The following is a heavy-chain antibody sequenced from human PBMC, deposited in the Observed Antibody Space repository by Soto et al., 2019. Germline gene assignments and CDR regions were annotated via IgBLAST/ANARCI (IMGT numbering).Heavy chain of an antibody. CDR2: MNPNSGNT. D-gene: IGHD2-2*01. Sequence: AAVKFSCKASGYTFTSYDINWVRQATGQGLDWIGWMNPNSGNTGYAQKFQGRVTMTRNTSISTAYMELSSPRSEDTAVYYCARTLPDCSSTSCYPVYYYGMDVWGQ. CDR1: GYTFTSYD. CDR3: ARTLPDCSSTSCYPVYYYGMDV. V-gene: IGHV1-8*01. J-gene: IGHJ6*02.